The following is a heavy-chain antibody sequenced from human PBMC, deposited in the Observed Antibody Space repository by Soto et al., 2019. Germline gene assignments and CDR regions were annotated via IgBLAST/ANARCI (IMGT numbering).Heavy chain of an antibody. V-gene: IGHV4-61*03. CDR1: GVSVSRGSYY. CDR2: VLSSGST. CDR3: ARQRIAAAQYYFDY. D-gene: IGHD6-13*01. J-gene: IGHJ4*02. Sequence: SETLSLTCTVSGVSVSRGSYYWTWMRQSPGKGLEWMGYVLSSGSTDYNPSLKSRVTISVDTSKNDFSLKLRSVTAADTAVYYCARQRIAAAQYYFDYWGQGMVVTVSS.